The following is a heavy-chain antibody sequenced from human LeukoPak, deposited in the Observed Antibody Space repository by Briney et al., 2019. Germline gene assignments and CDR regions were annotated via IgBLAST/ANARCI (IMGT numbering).Heavy chain of an antibody. CDR2: INPNSGGT. CDR1: GYTFTGYY. D-gene: IGHD3-10*01. Sequence: ASVKVSCKASGYTFTGYYMHWVRQAPGQGLEWMGWINPNSGGTNYAQKFQGRVTMTRDTSISTAYMELSSLRAEDTAVYYCAKGQIYQRRGITMVRGVIIRGLPPLDYWGQGTLVTVSS. CDR3: AKGQIYQRRGITMVRGVIIRGLPPLDY. J-gene: IGHJ4*02. V-gene: IGHV1-2*02.